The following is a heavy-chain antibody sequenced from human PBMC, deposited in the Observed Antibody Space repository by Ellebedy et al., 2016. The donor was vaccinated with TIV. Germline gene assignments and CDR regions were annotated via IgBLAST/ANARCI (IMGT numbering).Heavy chain of an antibody. CDR3: ARRAVGGSGRLRGSFDI. CDR2: IDPIDSYT. CDR1: GYIFTSHW. D-gene: IGHD6-19*01. Sequence: GESLKISCQGSGYIFTSHWINWVRQMPGKGLEWIGRIDPIDSYTNYSPSFQGHVTISSDKFVSTAYLQWDSLKASDTAMYYCARRAVGGSGRLRGSFDIWGQGTMVIVSS. J-gene: IGHJ3*02. V-gene: IGHV5-10-1*01.